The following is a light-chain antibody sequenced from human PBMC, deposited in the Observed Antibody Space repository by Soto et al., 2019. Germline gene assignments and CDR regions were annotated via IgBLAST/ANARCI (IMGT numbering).Light chain of an antibody. CDR2: EVT. CDR1: SSDVGAYNY. V-gene: IGLV2-8*01. CDR3: CSYADNTDYV. Sequence: QSALTQPPSASGSLGQSVTISCTGTSSDVGAYNYVSWYQQHPGKAPKLMIYEVTRRPSGVPDRFSGSKSGNTASPNVSGLQAEDEADYYCCSYADNTDYVFGTGTKV. J-gene: IGLJ1*01.